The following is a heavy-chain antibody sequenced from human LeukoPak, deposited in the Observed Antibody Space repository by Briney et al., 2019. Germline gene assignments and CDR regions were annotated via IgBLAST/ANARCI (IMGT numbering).Heavy chain of an antibody. Sequence: SQTLSLTCAISGDSVFSNSAAWNWIRQSPSRGLEWLGRTYYRSKWYNDYAVSVKSRITINPDTSKNQFSLQLNSVTPEDTAVYYCARGSLSPMTTVTTLDYWGQGTLVTVSS. V-gene: IGHV6-1*01. CDR1: GDSVFSNSAA. J-gene: IGHJ4*02. CDR2: TYYRSKWYN. CDR3: ARGSLSPMTTVTTLDY. D-gene: IGHD4-17*01.